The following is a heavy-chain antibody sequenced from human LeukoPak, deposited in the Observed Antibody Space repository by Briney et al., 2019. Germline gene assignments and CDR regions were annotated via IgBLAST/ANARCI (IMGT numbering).Heavy chain of an antibody. V-gene: IGHV5-51*01. CDR1: GYSFTSYW. CDR2: IYPGDSDT. CDR3: ARTNRVYDFWSGYSIR. D-gene: IGHD3-3*01. J-gene: IGHJ4*02. Sequence: GESLKISCKGSGYSFTSYWIGWVRQMPGKGLEWMGIIYPGDSDTRYSPSFQGQVTISADKSISTAYLQWSSLKASDTAMYYCARTNRVYDFWSGYSIRWGQGTLVTVSS.